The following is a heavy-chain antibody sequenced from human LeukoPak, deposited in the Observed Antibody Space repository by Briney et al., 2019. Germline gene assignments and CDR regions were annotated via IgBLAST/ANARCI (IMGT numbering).Heavy chain of an antibody. CDR1: GGSISSSSYY. D-gene: IGHD1-26*01. V-gene: IGHV4-39*01. Sequence: SETLSLTCTVSGGSISSSSYYWGWIRQPPGKGLEWIGRIYYSGSTYYNPSLKSRVTISVDTSKNQFSLKLSSVTAADTAVYYCAGQVGATNAFDIWGQGTMVTVSS. CDR2: IYYSGST. J-gene: IGHJ3*02. CDR3: AGQVGATNAFDI.